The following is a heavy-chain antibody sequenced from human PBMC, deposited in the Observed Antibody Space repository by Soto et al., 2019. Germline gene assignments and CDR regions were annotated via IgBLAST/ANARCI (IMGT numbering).Heavy chain of an antibody. Sequence: QVHLVDSGGGVVQPGRSLRLSCAASGFSFSTYGMQWVRHAPGKGLEWVALISNDGSNKYYADSVDGRFTISRDKSKNTVYLQMSSMRDEDTAVYYCANGFGNYWAFDYWGQGTLVTVSS. CDR1: GFSFSTYG. J-gene: IGHJ4*02. V-gene: IGHV3-30*18. CDR3: ANGFGNYWAFDY. CDR2: ISNDGSNK. D-gene: IGHD1-26*01.